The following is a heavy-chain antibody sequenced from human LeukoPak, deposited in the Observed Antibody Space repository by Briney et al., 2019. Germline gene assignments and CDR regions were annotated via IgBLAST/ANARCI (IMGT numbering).Heavy chain of an antibody. CDR3: ARVDSSSWSYFDY. CDR2: ITSSSSYI. Sequence: GGSLRLSCAASGFTFSSYSMNWVRQAPGKGLEWVSSITSSSSYIYYADSVKGRFTISRDNAKNSLYLQMNSLRAEDTAVYYCARVDSSSWSYFDYWGQGTLVTVSS. D-gene: IGHD6-13*01. CDR1: GFTFSSYS. J-gene: IGHJ4*02. V-gene: IGHV3-21*01.